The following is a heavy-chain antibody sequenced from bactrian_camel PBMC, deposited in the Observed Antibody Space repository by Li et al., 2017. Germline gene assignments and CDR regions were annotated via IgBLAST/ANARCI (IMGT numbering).Heavy chain of an antibody. Sequence: QVQLVESGGGLVQPGGSLRLSCAASGFAFSSYYMSWVRQAPGKGLEWVSSIYTRGTTTYYADSVKDRFTISRNNAKNTLYLQMNSLKSEVTAVYYCAATWGLRVGTLITGARGPRSPSP. J-gene: IGHJ6*01. V-gene: IGHV3-2*01. D-gene: IGHD5*01. CDR3: AATWGLRVGTLIT. CDR2: IYTRGTTT. CDR1: GFAFSSYY.